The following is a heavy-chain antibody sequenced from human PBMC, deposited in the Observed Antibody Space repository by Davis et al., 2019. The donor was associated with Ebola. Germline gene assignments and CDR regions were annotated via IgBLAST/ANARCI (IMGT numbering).Heavy chain of an antibody. Sequence: MPSETLSLTCTVSGDTTSRYFWRWITKPPGKGLEWIGNIYHSETTYYNPSLKSRIAISVDTSRNQFSLRLSSVTAADTAVYYCARENAPYYDFWSGRYSNDYFGLDVWGPGTTVTVSS. CDR1: GDTTSRYF. CDR2: IYHSETT. J-gene: IGHJ6*02. D-gene: IGHD3-3*01. V-gene: IGHV4-59*01. CDR3: ARENAPYYDFWSGRYSNDYFGLDV.